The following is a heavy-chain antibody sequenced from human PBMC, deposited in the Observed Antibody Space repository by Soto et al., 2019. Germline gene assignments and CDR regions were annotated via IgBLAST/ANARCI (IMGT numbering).Heavy chain of an antibody. CDR2: ISFDGTNK. D-gene: IGHD2-8*01. CDR3: ARASSYCTTSACAWPHAFDI. J-gene: IGHJ3*02. CDR1: GFNFSTYA. V-gene: IGHV3-30-3*01. Sequence: HPGGSLRLSCAASGFNFSTYAMHWVRQAPGKGLEWVSVISFDGTNKFYADSVKGRFTFSRDNSKNTLYLQMSSLTSEDTAVYYCARASSYCTTSACAWPHAFDIWGQGTMVTVSS.